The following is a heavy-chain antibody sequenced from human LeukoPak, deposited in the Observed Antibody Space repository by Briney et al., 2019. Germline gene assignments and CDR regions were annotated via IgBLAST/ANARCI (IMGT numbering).Heavy chain of an antibody. CDR2: ISGSGGST. V-gene: IGHV3-23*01. CDR1: GFTFSNAW. J-gene: IGHJ4*02. D-gene: IGHD6-13*01. CDR3: AKDSLGYSSSWYSY. Sequence: GGSLRLSCAASGFTFSNAWMSWARQAPGKGLEWVSDISGSGGSTYYADSVKGRFTISRDNSKNTLYLQMNSLRAEDTAVYYCAKDSLGYSSSWYSYWGQGTLVTVSS.